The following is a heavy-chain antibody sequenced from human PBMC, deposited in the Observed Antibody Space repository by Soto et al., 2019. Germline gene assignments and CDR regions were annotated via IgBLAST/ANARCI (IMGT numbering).Heavy chain of an antibody. CDR1: GYTFTSYA. V-gene: IGHV1-3*01. CDR2: INAGNGNT. D-gene: IGHD3-9*01. J-gene: IGHJ4*02. CDR3: ARARIRYYDIDD. Sequence: ASVKVSCKASGYTFTSYAMHWVRQAPGQRLEWMGWINAGNGNTKYSQKFQGRVTITRDTSASTAYMELSSLRSEDTAVYYCARARIRYYDIDDWGQGTRVTVSS.